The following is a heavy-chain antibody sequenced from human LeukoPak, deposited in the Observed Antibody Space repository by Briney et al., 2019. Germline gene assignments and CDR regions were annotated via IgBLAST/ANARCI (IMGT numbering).Heavy chain of an antibody. CDR1: GGSISSSSYY. CDR2: IYYSGST. Sequence: SETMSLTCTVSGGSISSSSYYWGWIRQPPGKGLEWIGSIYYSGSTYYNPSLKSRVTISVDTSKNQFSLKLSSVTAADTAVYYCARMRDVHYYGSERFIDYWGQGTLVTVSS. J-gene: IGHJ4*02. V-gene: IGHV4-39*07. CDR3: ARMRDVHYYGSERFIDY. D-gene: IGHD3-10*01.